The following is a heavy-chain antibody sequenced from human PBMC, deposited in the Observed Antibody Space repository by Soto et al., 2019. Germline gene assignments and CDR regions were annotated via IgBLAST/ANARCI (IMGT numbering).Heavy chain of an antibody. CDR1: GGSISSSSYY. J-gene: IGHJ4*02. D-gene: IGHD6-6*01. CDR3: AKITYSSSSRNADY. Sequence: SETLSLTCTVSGGSISSSSYYWVWIRQPPGKGLEWIGSIYFSGSTFYNPSLQSRVTISIDTSKNQFSLKLSSVTAADTAVYYCAKITYSSSSRNADYWGQGTLVTVSS. V-gene: IGHV4-39*01. CDR2: IYFSGST.